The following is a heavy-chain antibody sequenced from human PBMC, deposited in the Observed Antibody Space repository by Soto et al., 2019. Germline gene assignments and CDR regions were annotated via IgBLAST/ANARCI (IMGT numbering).Heavy chain of an antibody. Sequence: QVQLVQSGAEVKKPGSSVKVSCKASGGTFSSYSINWVRQAPGQGLEWMGEIIPIFGTANYAQKFQGRVTITADESTSTAYMELGNLRAEDTAGYYCARDGGRHAGGIDYWGQGNLVTGSS. CDR3: ARDGGRHAGGIDY. D-gene: IGHD1-26*01. CDR2: IIPIFGTA. CDR1: GGTFSSYS. V-gene: IGHV1-69*01. J-gene: IGHJ4*02.